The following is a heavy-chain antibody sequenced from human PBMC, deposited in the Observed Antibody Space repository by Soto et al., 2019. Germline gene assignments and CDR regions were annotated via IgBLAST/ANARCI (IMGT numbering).Heavy chain of an antibody. CDR3: ARDRGYTSGSYGGAFDF. J-gene: IGHJ4*02. Sequence: PGGSLRLSCAASRFTFSSYEMNWVRQAPGKGLEWVASISSSGTSIYYADSVKGRFSISRDNDKNSVYLAMNSLRVDDTAVYYCARDRGYTSGSYGGAFDFWGQGTLVTVSS. D-gene: IGHD6-19*01. CDR1: RFTFSSYE. CDR2: ISSSGTSI. V-gene: IGHV3-48*03.